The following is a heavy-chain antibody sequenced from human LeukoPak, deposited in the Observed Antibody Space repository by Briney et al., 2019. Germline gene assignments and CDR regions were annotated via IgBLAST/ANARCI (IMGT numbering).Heavy chain of an antibody. CDR2: IYYSGRT. CDR3: ARHPKYGSGSYYSPFDY. CDR1: GDSVSRSDSY. J-gene: IGHJ4*02. D-gene: IGHD3-10*01. Sequence: SQTLSLTCSVSGDSVSRSDSYWDWIRQPPGKELEWIGTIYYSGRTYYSPSLKSRVTISVDTSKNQFSLKLSSVTAADTAVYYCARHPKYGSGSYYSPFDYWGQGTLVTVSS. V-gene: IGHV4-39*01.